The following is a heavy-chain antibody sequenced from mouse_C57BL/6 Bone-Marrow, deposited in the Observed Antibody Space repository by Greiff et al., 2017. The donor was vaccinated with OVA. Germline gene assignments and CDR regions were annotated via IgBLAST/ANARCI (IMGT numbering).Heavy chain of an antibody. CDR1: GFSLSTSGMG. CDR2: IYWDDDK. V-gene: IGHV8-12*01. CDR3: ARSLHYYGSSYHSWFAY. D-gene: IGHD1-1*01. J-gene: IGHJ3*01. Sequence: LQQSGPGILQSSQTLSLTCSFSGFSLSTSGMGVSWIRQPPGKGLEWLAHIYWDDDKRYNPSLKSRLTISKDTSRNQVFLKITSVDTADTATYYCARSLHYYGSSYHSWFAYWGQGTLVTVSA.